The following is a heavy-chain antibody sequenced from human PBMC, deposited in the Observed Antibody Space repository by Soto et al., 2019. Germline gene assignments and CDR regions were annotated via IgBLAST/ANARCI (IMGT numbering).Heavy chain of an antibody. CDR1: GITFSNYG. V-gene: IGHV3-33*01. CDR2: IRYDGRDK. J-gene: IGHJ4*02. CDR3: VSGYGYFDI. Sequence: QVQLVESGGGVVQPGRSLRLSCAASGITFSNYGTHWVRQAPGKGLEWVAVIRYDGRDKYYADSVKGRFTISRDNSKNTLYLQINSLAANDTAVYYCVSGYGYFDIGGQGTLVTVSS. D-gene: IGHD3-22*01.